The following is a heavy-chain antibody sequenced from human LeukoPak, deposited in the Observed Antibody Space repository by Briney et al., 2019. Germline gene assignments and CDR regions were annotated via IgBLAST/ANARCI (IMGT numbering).Heavy chain of an antibody. CDR3: ARDGYGYYFGSGSSYYFAY. J-gene: IGHJ4*02. V-gene: IGHV1-46*01. Sequence: GASVKLSCRASGYTFTTYYMHWVRQAPGQGLEWMGIINPSGGTTSYAQKFQGRVTMTRDTSTSTVYMELSSLRSEDTAVYYCARDGYGYYFGSGSSYYFAYWGQGTLVTVSS. CDR1: GYTFTTYY. CDR2: INPSGGTT. D-gene: IGHD3-10*01.